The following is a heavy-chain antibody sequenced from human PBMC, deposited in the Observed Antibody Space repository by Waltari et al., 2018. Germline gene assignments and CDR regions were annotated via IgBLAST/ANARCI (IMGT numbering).Heavy chain of an antibody. J-gene: IGHJ4*02. V-gene: IGHV1-69*12. D-gene: IGHD2-21*01. CDR1: GGTFSSYA. CDR2: IIPSLGTA. CDR3: AREGLAYCGGDCYALDY. Sequence: QVQLVQSGAEVKKPGSSVKVSCKASGGTFSSYAISWVRQAPGQGLEWMGGIIPSLGTANYAQKFQGRVTITADESTSTAYMELSSLRSEDTAVYYCAREGLAYCGGDCYALDYWGQGTLVTVSS.